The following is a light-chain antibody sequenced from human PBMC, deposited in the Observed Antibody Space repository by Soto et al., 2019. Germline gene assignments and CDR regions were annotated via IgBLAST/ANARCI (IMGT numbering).Light chain of an antibody. Sequence: DIQMTHSTSSLSASVGDRVTITCLASQGVSTWLAWYQQKPGKAPNLLIYTASSLQSGVPSRFSGSGSGTDFTLTINGLQPEDFATYYCQQAASLPITFGQGTGLEI. CDR2: TAS. CDR1: QGVSTW. CDR3: QQAASLPIT. J-gene: IGKJ5*01. V-gene: IGKV1-12*01.